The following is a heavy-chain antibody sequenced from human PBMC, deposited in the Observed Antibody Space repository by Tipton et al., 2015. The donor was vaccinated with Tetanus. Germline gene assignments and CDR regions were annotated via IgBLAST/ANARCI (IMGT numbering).Heavy chain of an antibody. Sequence: LRLSCTVSGGSINSPDYSWGWLRQPPGQGLVWIGYIYQSRSTSYNPSLATRVTITADKSKNQFSLNRRPVTAADTAVYYCARDRGQQFVSDWFDPWGQGTLVTVSS. CDR2: IYQSRST. D-gene: IGHD6-6*01. CDR1: GGSINSPDYS. V-gene: IGHV4-30-2*01. J-gene: IGHJ5*02. CDR3: ARDRGQQFVSDWFDP.